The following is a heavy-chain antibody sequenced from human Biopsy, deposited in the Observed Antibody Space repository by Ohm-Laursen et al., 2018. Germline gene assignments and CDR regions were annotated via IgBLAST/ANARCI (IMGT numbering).Heavy chain of an antibody. CDR2: INPTGGTA. J-gene: IGHJ6*02. CDR1: GYSFTKYY. D-gene: IGHD3-9*01. CDR3: ARDETGSSVFGPYYYGMDV. V-gene: IGHV1-46*01. Sequence: ASVKVSCKASGYSFTKYYINWVRQAPGQGLEWVGIINPTGGTASYAEKFQGRVTLTRDTSTGTVYLELNSLISEDAALYYCARDETGSSVFGPYYYGMDVWGQGTTVTVSS.